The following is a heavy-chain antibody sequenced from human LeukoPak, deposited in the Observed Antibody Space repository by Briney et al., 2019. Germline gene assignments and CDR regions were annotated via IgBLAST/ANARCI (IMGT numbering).Heavy chain of an antibody. Sequence: SETLSLTCAVYGGSFSGYYWSWIRQPPGKGLEWIGEINHSGSTNYNPSLKSRVTVSVDTSKNQFSLKLSSVTAADTAVYYCARAGYNYRFDYWGQGTLVTVSS. CDR3: ARAGYNYRFDY. CDR1: GGSFSGYY. V-gene: IGHV4-34*01. D-gene: IGHD5-24*01. CDR2: INHSGST. J-gene: IGHJ4*02.